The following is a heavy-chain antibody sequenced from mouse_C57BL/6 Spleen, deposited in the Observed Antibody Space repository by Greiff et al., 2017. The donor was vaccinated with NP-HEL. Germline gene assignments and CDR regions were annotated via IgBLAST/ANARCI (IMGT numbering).Heavy chain of an antibody. Sequence: VQLQQSGPELVKPGASVKISCKASGYTFTDYYMNWVKQSHGKSLEWIGDINPNNGGTSYNQKFKGKATLTVDKSSSTAYMELRSLTSEDSAVYYCARCRYGSSYDYFDDWGQGTTLTVSS. CDR1: GYTFTDYY. CDR3: ARCRYGSSYDYFDD. D-gene: IGHD1-1*01. CDR2: INPNNGGT. J-gene: IGHJ2*01. V-gene: IGHV1-26*01.